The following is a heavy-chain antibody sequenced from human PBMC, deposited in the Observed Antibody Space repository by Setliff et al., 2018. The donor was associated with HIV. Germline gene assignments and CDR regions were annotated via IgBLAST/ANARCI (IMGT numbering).Heavy chain of an antibody. CDR1: GFSISTNYY. CDR3: ARGGLVATIGY. Sequence: SETLSLTCAVSGFSISTNYYWGWIRQPPGKGLEWIGSMSHSGSTLYNPSLKSRVTMTRDTSISTAYMELTRLRSDDTAVYYCARGGLVATIGYWGQGTLVTVSS. V-gene: IGHV4-38-2*01. J-gene: IGHJ4*02. D-gene: IGHD5-12*01. CDR2: MSHSGST.